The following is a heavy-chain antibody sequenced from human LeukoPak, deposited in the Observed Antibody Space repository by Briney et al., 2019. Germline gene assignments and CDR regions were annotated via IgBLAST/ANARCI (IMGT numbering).Heavy chain of an antibody. Sequence: SETLSLTCAVYGGSFSGYYWSWIRQPPGKGLEWIGEINHSGSTNYNPSLKSRVTISVDTSKNQFSLKLSSVTAADTAVYYCARVPYYYDTLYFDYWGQGTLVTVSS. CDR1: GGSFSGYY. V-gene: IGHV4-34*01. J-gene: IGHJ4*02. CDR3: ARVPYYYDTLYFDY. D-gene: IGHD3-22*01. CDR2: INHSGST.